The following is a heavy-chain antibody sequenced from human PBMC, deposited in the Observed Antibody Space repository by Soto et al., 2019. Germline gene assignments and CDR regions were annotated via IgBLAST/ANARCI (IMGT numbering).Heavy chain of an antibody. J-gene: IGHJ4*02. D-gene: IGHD6-13*01. CDR3: ASAAAGTPTLDY. CDR1: GYTFTSYG. CDR2: ISAYNGNT. V-gene: IGHV1-18*01. Sequence: GASVKVSCKASGYTFTSYGISWVRQAPGQGLEWMGWISAYNGNTNYAQKLQGRVTMTTDTSTSTAYMELRSLRSDDTAVYYCASAAAGTPTLDYWGQGQWSPSPQ.